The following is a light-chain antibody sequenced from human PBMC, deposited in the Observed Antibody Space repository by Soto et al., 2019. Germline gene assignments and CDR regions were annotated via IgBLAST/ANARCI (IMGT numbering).Light chain of an antibody. J-gene: IGLJ2*01. Sequence: QSALTQPRSVSGSPGQSVTISCTGNSSDVGGYDYVSWYQQHPGKAPKLMIFDVNKRPSGVPDRFSGSKSGNTASLTISGLQAEDEADYSCFSYAGSRVFGGGTKLTVL. CDR2: DVN. CDR3: FSYAGSRV. V-gene: IGLV2-11*01. CDR1: SSDVGGYDY.